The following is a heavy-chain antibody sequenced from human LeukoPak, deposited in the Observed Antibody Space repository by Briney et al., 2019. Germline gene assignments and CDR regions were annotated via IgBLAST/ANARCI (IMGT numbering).Heavy chain of an antibody. CDR1: GFTVSSNY. Sequence: GGSLRLSCAASGFTVSSNYMSWVRQAPGKGLEWVSVIYSGGSTYYADSVKGRFTISRDNSKNTLYLQMNSLRAEDTAVYYCARDVLPYCSGGSCTIDYWGQGTLVAVSS. V-gene: IGHV3-66*01. D-gene: IGHD2-15*01. CDR3: ARDVLPYCSGGSCTIDY. CDR2: IYSGGST. J-gene: IGHJ4*02.